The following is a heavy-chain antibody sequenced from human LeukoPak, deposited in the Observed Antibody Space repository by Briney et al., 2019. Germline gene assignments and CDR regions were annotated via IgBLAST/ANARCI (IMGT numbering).Heavy chain of an antibody. V-gene: IGHV3-15*01. CDR1: GFTFSNAW. CDR3: TAGTGRSDFDY. J-gene: IGHJ4*02. Sequence: PGGSLRLSCAASGFTFSNAWMSWVRQAPGRGLEWVGRIKRIGDDGTIDYAALVKGRLSISRDDSKNTLYLQMKSLKSEDTAVYYCTAGTGRSDFDYWGQGTLVTVSS. D-gene: IGHD3/OR15-3a*01. CDR2: IKRIGDDGTI.